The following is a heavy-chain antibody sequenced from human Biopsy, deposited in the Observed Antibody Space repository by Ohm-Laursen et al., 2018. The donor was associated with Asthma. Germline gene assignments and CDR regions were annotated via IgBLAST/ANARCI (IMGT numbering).Heavy chain of an antibody. CDR2: IATDGSNK. J-gene: IGHJ4*02. CDR3: VKDHSAGYYYFDD. D-gene: IGHD2-21*01. V-gene: IGHV3-64D*08. Sequence: SLRLSCAAPGLTFSSYSMHWVRQAPGRGPEYVSFIATDGSNKFYADSVKGRFTVSRDNSKHTLYLHMTGLRADDTGVYYCVKDHSAGYYYFDDWGRGAQVTVSS. CDR1: GLTFSSYS.